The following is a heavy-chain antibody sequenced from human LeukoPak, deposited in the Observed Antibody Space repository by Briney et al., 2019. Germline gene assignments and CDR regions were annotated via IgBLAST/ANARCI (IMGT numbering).Heavy chain of an antibody. D-gene: IGHD1-26*01. CDR3: ARYSGNYRAFDI. V-gene: IGHV3-7*05. Sequence: GGSLRLSCAASGFTFSSYWMSWVRQAPGKGLECLVNIKQDGSQKYYVDSVKGRFTISRDNPKNSLYLQMNSLRAEDTAVYYCARYSGNYRAFDIWGQGTMVTVSS. CDR2: IKQDGSQK. J-gene: IGHJ3*02. CDR1: GFTFSSYW.